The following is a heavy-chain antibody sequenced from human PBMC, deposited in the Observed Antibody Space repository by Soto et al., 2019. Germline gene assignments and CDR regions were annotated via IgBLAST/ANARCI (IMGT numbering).Heavy chain of an antibody. CDR1: GFTFSSYC. Sequence: GGSLRLSCAASGFTFSSYCMHWVRQAPGKGLEWVSCINSNGSSTDYADSVKGRFTISRDNAKNTLYLQMNSLRAEDSGLYYCVSADGCFDFWGQGTLVTVSS. CDR2: INSNGSST. D-gene: IGHD6-19*01. J-gene: IGHJ4*02. V-gene: IGHV3-74*01. CDR3: VSADGCFDF.